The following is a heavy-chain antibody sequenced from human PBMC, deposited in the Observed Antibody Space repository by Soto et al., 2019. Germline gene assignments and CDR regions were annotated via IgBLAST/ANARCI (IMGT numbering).Heavy chain of an antibody. Sequence: SETLSLTCAVYGGSFSGYYWSWIRQPPGKGLEWIGEINHSGSTNYNPSLKSRVTISVGTSKNQFSLKLSSVTAADTAVYYCARMGRYSGYVLSSLYYYYMDVWGKGTTVTVSS. V-gene: IGHV4-34*01. CDR3: ARMGRYSGYVLSSLYYYYMDV. CDR2: INHSGST. D-gene: IGHD5-12*01. CDR1: GGSFSGYY. J-gene: IGHJ6*03.